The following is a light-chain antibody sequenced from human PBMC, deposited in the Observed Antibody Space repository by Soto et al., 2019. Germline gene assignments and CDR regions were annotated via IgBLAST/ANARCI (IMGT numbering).Light chain of an antibody. J-gene: IGKJ4*01. V-gene: IGKV1-9*01. CDR1: QDSTKY. Sequence: PSSLSASVGDRVTITCRASQDSTKYLAWYQQKPGKAPNLLIYDASTLHSGVPSRFSGSGSGTDFTLTISRLEPEDFAVYYCQQYGSPLTFGGGTKVDI. CDR3: QQYGSPLT. CDR2: DAS.